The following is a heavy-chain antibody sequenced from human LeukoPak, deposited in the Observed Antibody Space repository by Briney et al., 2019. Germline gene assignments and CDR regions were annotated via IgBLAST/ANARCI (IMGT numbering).Heavy chain of an antibody. CDR2: IRGSGIVT. CDR1: GSTFAKFA. Sequence: GRSLSLSCAISGSTFAKFAMSWVRQAAGKGLEWVSTIRGSGIVTYYADSVKGRFTISRDNSKNTLYLQMNSLRADDTAVFYCTKTKDIYGLSGYYYYRDVWGKGTTVSVSS. D-gene: IGHD3-3*02. V-gene: IGHV3-23*01. CDR3: TKTKDIYGLSGYYYYRDV. J-gene: IGHJ6*03.